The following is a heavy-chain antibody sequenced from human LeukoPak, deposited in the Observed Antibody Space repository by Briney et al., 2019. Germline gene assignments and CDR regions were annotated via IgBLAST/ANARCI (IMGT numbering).Heavy chain of an antibody. CDR1: GGSISSHY. J-gene: IGHJ5*02. CDR3: ARKEGGQLVNTRRWFDP. D-gene: IGHD6-13*01. Sequence: SETLSLTCTVSGGSISSHYWSWIRQSAGKGLEWIGRIDASGSTRFNPSLKSRVTMSVDTSKNQFSLKLRSVTAADTAVYYCARKEGGQLVNTRRWFDPWGQGTLVTVSS. CDR2: IDASGST. V-gene: IGHV4-4*07.